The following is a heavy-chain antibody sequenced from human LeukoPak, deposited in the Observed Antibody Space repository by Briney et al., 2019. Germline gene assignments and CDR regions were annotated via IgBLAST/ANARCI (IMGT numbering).Heavy chain of an antibody. CDR1: GGSISSSSYY. CDR2: IYYSGST. Sequence: SSETLSLTCTVSGGSISSSSYYWGWIRQPPGKGLEWIGSIYYSGSTYYNPSLKSRVTISVDTSKNQFSLKLSSVTAADTAVYYCARLVEPHNWFDPWGQGTLATVSS. D-gene: IGHD2-2*01. J-gene: IGHJ5*02. CDR3: ARLVEPHNWFDP. V-gene: IGHV4-39*01.